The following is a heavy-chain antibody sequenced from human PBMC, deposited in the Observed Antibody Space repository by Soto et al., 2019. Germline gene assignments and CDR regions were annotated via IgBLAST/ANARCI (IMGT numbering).Heavy chain of an antibody. V-gene: IGHV1-69*01. J-gene: IGHJ5*02. D-gene: IGHD3-10*01. Sequence: QVPLVQSGAEVKKPGSSVTVSCKASGGTFSSYAIHWVRQAPGQGLEWMGGIIPMYGPAKYVQRFQGRVTITPDESTTAVYMELTSLTSQDTAVYYCARVTAMVRGVIDNWFDPWGHGTLVTVSS. CDR1: GGTFSSYA. CDR3: ARVTAMVRGVIDNWFDP. CDR2: IIPMYGPA.